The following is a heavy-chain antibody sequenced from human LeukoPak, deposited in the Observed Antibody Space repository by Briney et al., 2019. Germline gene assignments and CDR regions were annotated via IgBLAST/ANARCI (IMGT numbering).Heavy chain of an antibody. J-gene: IGHJ6*02. CDR3: ARSAGSSYGMDV. Sequence: ASVKVSCKASGGTFSSYAISWVRQAPGQGLEWMGRIIPILGIANYAQKFQGRVTITADKSTSTAYMELSSLRSEDTAVYYCARSAGSSYGMDVWGQGTTVTVSS. CDR1: GGTFSSYA. D-gene: IGHD6-6*01. V-gene: IGHV1-69*04. CDR2: IIPILGIA.